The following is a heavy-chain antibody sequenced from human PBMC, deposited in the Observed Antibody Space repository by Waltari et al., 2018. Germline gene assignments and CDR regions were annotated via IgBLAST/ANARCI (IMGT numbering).Heavy chain of an antibody. J-gene: IGHJ6*02. Sequence: QVQLQESGPGLVRSSETLSLTCTVSYGSVIGHYWSWIRQTPGRGLEWIGYVSGSGSSRYNPSLNAGITMWLDTSKNQFYLKLRSVTTADTGVYYCARSWSDIYYFGMDVWGQGTAVAVSS. CDR1: YGSVIGHY. CDR3: ARSWSDIYYFGMDV. V-gene: IGHV4-59*02. CDR2: VSGSGSS.